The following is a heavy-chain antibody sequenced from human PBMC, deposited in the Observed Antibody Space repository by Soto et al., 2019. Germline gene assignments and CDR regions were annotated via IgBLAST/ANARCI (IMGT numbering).Heavy chain of an antibody. CDR2: IYYSGST. Sequence: SETLSLTCTVSGGSISSYYWSWIRQPPGKGLEWIGYIYYSGSTNYNPSLKSRVTISVDTSKNQFSLKLSSVTAADTAVYYCARILTGLQFDPWGQGTLVTVSS. D-gene: IGHD3-9*01. J-gene: IGHJ5*02. CDR1: GGSISSYY. V-gene: IGHV4-59*01. CDR3: ARILTGLQFDP.